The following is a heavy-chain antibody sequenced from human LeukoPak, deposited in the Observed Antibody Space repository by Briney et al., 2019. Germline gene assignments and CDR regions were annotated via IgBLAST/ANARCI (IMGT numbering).Heavy chain of an antibody. D-gene: IGHD3-10*01. V-gene: IGHV1-18*01. J-gene: IGHJ5*02. CDR2: ISAYNGDT. CDR1: GYTFTSYG. Sequence: ASVKVSCKASGYTFTSYGISWVRQAPGQGLECLGWISAYNGDTSYAQKFQDRVTMTTDTSTTTAYMELRSLRSDDTAIYDCAREGYYIDGGGNAGRFDPWGQGTLVTVSS. CDR3: AREGYYIDGGGNAGRFDP.